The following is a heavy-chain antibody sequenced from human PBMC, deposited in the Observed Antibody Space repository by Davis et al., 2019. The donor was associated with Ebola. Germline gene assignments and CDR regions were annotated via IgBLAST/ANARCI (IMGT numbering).Heavy chain of an antibody. CDR2: IYPGDSDT. V-gene: IGHV5-51*01. CDR1: GYSFTSYW. CDR3: ARLTQVVPAARDTRDAFDI. Sequence: GESLKISCKGSGYSFTSYWIGWVRQMPGKGLEWMGIIYPGDSDTRYSPSFQGQVTISADKSISTAYLQWSSLKASDTAMYYCARLTQVVPAARDTRDAFDIWGQGTMVTVSS. D-gene: IGHD2-2*01. J-gene: IGHJ3*02.